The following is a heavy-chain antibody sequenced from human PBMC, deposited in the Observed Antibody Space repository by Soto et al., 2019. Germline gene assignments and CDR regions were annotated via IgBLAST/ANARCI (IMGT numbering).Heavy chain of an antibody. Sequence: PGGSLRLSCAASGFTFTNYRIHWVRQAPGKGLVWVARINSDGTRINYADSVKGRFTISRDNAKNTVFLQTNSLRDEDSAVYFCARAGDWNYVQDFWGQGTLVTVSS. V-gene: IGHV3-74*01. D-gene: IGHD1-7*01. CDR2: INSDGTRI. J-gene: IGHJ4*02. CDR3: ARAGDWNYVQDF. CDR1: GFTFTNYR.